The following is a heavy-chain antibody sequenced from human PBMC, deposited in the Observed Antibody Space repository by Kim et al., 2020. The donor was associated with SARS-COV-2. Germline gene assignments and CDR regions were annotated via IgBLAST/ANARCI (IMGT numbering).Heavy chain of an antibody. CDR1: GYAFSAFA. CDR3: TRSRDVVVVPTSSYYY. D-gene: IGHD2-15*01. J-gene: IGHJ4*02. V-gene: IGHV1-3*01. CDR2: MNPANGDT. Sequence: ASVKVSCKGSGYAFSAFAINWVRQAPGQSLEWMGWMNPANGDTKTSPKFQGRVTISRDTYASTAYMELSSLTSADTAFYYCTRSRDVVVVPTSSYYYWGQ.